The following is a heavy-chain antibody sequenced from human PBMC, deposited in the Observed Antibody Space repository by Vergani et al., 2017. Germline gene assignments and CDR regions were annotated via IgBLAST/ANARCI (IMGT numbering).Heavy chain of an antibody. CDR2: IYYSGTP. Sequence: QVQLQESGPGLVKASQTLSLTCGVSVANVGSGANYWRWVRQRPGMGLDWVGYIYYSGTPYYNPSLESHITISLGTSENHLSLKWTSVNAADTAVYYFARQKDYYMDVWGKGATVTVS. J-gene: IGHJ6*03. CDR3: ARQKDYYMDV. V-gene: IGHV4-31*11. CDR1: VANVGSGANY.